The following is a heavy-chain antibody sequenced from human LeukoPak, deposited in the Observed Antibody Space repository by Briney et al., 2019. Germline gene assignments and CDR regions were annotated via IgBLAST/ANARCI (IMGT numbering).Heavy chain of an antibody. J-gene: IGHJ4*02. CDR2: IYYGGST. Sequence: PSETLSLTCTVSGGSISSYYWSWIRQPPGKGLEWIGYIYYGGSTNYNPSLKSRVTIPVDTSKNQFSLKLSSVTAADTAVYYCARLHSSGFEFDYWGQGTLVTVSS. CDR3: ARLHSSGFEFDY. V-gene: IGHV4-59*08. D-gene: IGHD3-22*01. CDR1: GGSISSYY.